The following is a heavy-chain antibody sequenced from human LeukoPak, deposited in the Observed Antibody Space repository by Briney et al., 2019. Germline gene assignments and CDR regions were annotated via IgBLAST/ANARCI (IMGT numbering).Heavy chain of an antibody. CDR1: GFTFDDYA. V-gene: IGHV3-9*03. J-gene: IGHJ4*02. CDR2: ISWNSCST. D-gene: IGHD2-15*01. Sequence: GRSLRLSCAASGFTFDDYAMHWVRQAPGKGLEWVSGISWNSCSTVYVDSVKGRFTISRDNAKNSLYLQMYSLRPEDMALYYCVRDVSLGFCSGGACSAHFDYWGQGTLVIVSS. CDR3: VRDVSLGFCSGGACSAHFDY.